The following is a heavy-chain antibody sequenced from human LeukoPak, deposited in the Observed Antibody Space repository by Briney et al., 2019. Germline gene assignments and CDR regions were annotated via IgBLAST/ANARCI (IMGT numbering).Heavy chain of an antibody. V-gene: IGHV4-59*01. CDR3: ARGGIAVAWGWFDP. J-gene: IGHJ5*02. CDR2: IYYSGST. Sequence: SETLSLTCTVSGGSISSYYWSWIRQPPGKGLEWIGYIYYSGSTNYNPSLKGRVTISVDTSKNQFSLKLSSVTAADTAVYYCARGGIAVAWGWFDPWGQGTLVTVSS. D-gene: IGHD6-19*01. CDR1: GGSISSYY.